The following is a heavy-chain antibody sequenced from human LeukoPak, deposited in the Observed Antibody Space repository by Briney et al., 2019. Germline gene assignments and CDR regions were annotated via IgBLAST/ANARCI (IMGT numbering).Heavy chain of an antibody. CDR3: VSAGDCSSTSCPLFSFDY. D-gene: IGHD2-2*01. Sequence: ASVKVSCKASGGTFSRDPISWVRQAPGQGLEWMGGIIPIFGTANYAQKFQGRVTITTDESTSTAYMELSSLRSEDTAVYHCVSAGDCSSTSCPLFSFDYWGQGTLVTVSS. CDR2: IIPIFGTA. J-gene: IGHJ4*02. V-gene: IGHV1-69*05. CDR1: GGTFSRDP.